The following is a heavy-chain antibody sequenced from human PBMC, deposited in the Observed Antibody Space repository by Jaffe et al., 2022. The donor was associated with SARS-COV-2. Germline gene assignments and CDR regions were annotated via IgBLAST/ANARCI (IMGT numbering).Heavy chain of an antibody. Sequence: QVQLQESGPGLVKPSETLSLTCTVSGGSISSYYWSWIRQPPGKGLEWIGYIYYSGSTNYNPSLKSRVTISVDTSKNQFSLKLSSVTAADTAVYYCARHSPYCSSTSCYYWFDPWGQGTLVTVSS. CDR2: IYYSGST. CDR1: GGSISSYY. D-gene: IGHD2-2*01. CDR3: ARHSPYCSSTSCYYWFDP. V-gene: IGHV4-59*08. J-gene: IGHJ5*02.